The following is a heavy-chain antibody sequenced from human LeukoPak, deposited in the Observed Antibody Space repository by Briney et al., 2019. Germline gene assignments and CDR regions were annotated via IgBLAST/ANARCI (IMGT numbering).Heavy chain of an antibody. CDR1: GYTFTSYG. Sequence: ASVKVSCKASGYTFTSYGISWVRQAPGQGLEWMGWISAYDGNTNYAQKLQGRVTMTTDTSTSTAYMELRSLRSDDTAVHYCSRSTYGYYYYMDVWGKGTTVTISS. D-gene: IGHD4-17*01. V-gene: IGHV1-18*01. J-gene: IGHJ6*03. CDR2: ISAYDGNT. CDR3: SRSTYGYYYYMDV.